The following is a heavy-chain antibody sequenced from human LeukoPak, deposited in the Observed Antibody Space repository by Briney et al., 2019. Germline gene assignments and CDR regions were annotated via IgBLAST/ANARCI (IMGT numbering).Heavy chain of an antibody. CDR2: ISSRSRTI. V-gene: IGHV3-48*04. J-gene: IGHJ3*01. Sequence: GGSLRLSCAASGFIFSSYDFNWVRQAPGMGLEWVSYISSRSRTIYYADSVKGRFTISRDNAQKSLYLQINSLRGDDTALYYCVRGTRAFDVWGQGTMVTVSS. CDR1: GFIFSSYD. CDR3: VRGTRAFDV.